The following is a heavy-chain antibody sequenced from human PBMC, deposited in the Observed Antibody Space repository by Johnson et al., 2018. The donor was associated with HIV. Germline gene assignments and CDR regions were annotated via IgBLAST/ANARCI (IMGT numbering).Heavy chain of an antibody. CDR2: INQYGNEK. D-gene: IGHD6-13*01. J-gene: IGHJ3*02. CDR1: GFTFGNYW. Sequence: VQLVESGGGLAQPGGSLRLSCAASGFTFGNYWMTWVRQAPGKGLEWVANINQYGNEKYFVDSVKGRFTISRDNAKNSLYLQLNSLRTEDTAVYYCARDGRLAAAGAWGAFDIWGQGTMVTVSS. CDR3: ARDGRLAAAGAWGAFDI. V-gene: IGHV3-7*05.